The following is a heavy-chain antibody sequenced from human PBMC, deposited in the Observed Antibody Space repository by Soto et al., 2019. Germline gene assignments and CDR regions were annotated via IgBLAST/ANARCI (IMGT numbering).Heavy chain of an antibody. CDR3: ARDTYDRKNDAFDI. D-gene: IGHD5-12*01. J-gene: IGHJ3*02. Sequence: QVQLQESGPGLVKPSQTLSLTCTVSGGSISSGDYYWSWIRQPPGKGLEWIGYIYYSGSTYYNPSLKSRVTISVDASKSQFSLKLSSVTAADTVVYYCARDTYDRKNDAFDIWGQGTMVTVST. CDR2: IYYSGST. CDR1: GGSISSGDYY. V-gene: IGHV4-30-4*01.